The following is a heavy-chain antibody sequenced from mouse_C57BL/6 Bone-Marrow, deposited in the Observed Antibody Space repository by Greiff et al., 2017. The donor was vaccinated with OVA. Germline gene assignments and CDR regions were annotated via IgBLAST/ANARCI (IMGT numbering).Heavy chain of an antibody. CDR1: GYTFTSYW. Sequence: QVQLQQPGAELVMPGASVKLSCKASGYTFTSYWMHWVKQRPGQGLEWIGEIDPSDSYTNYNQKFKGKSTLTVDKSSSTAYMQLSSLTSEDSAVYYGARREVRRSTVVEGAWFAYWGQGTLVTVSA. V-gene: IGHV1-69*01. D-gene: IGHD1-1*01. CDR3: ARREVRRSTVVEGAWFAY. J-gene: IGHJ3*01. CDR2: IDPSDSYT.